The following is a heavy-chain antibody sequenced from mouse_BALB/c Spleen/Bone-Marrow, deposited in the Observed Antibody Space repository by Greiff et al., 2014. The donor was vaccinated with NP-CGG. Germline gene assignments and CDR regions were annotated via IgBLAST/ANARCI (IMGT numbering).Heavy chain of an antibody. V-gene: IGHV1-87*01. D-gene: IGHD1-2*01. CDR1: GYNFTTHW. CDR2: IYPGDGDT. Sequence: QVQLKESGAELARPGASVELSCKASGYNFTTHWMQWVKQRPGQGLEWIGAIYPGDGDTRYTQKFKGKATLTADKSSSTAYMQLSDLASEDSAVYYCARGDYGYHWYFDVWGAGTTVTVSS. CDR3: ARGDYGYHWYFDV. J-gene: IGHJ1*01.